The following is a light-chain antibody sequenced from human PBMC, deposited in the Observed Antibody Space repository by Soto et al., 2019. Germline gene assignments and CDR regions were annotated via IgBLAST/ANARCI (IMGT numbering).Light chain of an antibody. V-gene: IGKV3-15*01. CDR2: AVS. CDR3: QQYNNWPPTWT. J-gene: IGKJ1*01. Sequence: EILMTQSPATLSVSPGERATLSCRASQSVSSNLAWYQQKPGQAPRLLIYAVSTRATGIPARFSGSGSGTEFTLTINSLQSEDFAVYYCQQYNNWPPTWTFGQGAKVDI. CDR1: QSVSSN.